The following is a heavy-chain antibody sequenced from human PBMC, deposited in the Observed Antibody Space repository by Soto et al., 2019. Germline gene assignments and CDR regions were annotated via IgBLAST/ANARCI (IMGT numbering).Heavy chain of an antibody. D-gene: IGHD6-6*01. CDR2: VDGSSSTI. CDR1: GFTFSSYS. Sequence: GGSLRLSCAASGFTFSSYSMNWVRQAPGKGLEWVSYVDGSSSTIYYADSVKGRFTISRDNAKNSLYLQMNSLRAEDTAVYYCARGGSTAARTAYWGQGTLVTVSS. V-gene: IGHV3-48*01. J-gene: IGHJ4*02. CDR3: ARGGSTAARTAY.